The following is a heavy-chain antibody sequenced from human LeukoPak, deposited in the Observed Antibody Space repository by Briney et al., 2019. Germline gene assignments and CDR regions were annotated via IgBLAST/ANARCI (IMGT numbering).Heavy chain of an antibody. D-gene: IGHD6-13*01. V-gene: IGHV3-21*01. Sequence: GGSLRLSCAASGFTFSSYSMNWVRQAPGKGLEWVSSISSSSSYIYYADSVKGPFTISRDNAKNSLYLQMNSLRAEDTAVYYCARGIAAAGRGDYWGQGTLVTVSS. CDR2: ISSSSSYI. J-gene: IGHJ4*02. CDR3: ARGIAAAGRGDY. CDR1: GFTFSSYS.